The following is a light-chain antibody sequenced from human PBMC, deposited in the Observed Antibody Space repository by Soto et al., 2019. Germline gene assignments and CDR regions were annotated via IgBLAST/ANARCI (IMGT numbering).Light chain of an antibody. V-gene: IGKV1-5*03. CDR2: KAS. Sequence: DIKITRSPSTLSASVGDRVTITCRASQSISSWLAWYQQKPGKAPKLLIYKASSLKSGVPSRFSGSGSGTEFTLTISSLQPDDFATYYCQHYNSYSEAFGQGTKVDI. CDR1: QSISSW. J-gene: IGKJ1*01. CDR3: QHYNSYSEA.